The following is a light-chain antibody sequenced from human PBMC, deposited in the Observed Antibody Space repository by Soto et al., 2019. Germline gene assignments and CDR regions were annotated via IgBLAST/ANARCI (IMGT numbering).Light chain of an antibody. V-gene: IGKV3-20*01. CDR1: QSVTSNY. Sequence: DIVLTQSPGTLSLSPGERAALSCRASQSVTSNYLAWYQQKPVQAPSLIIYATSIKATGISDRFSGSGSGTDFTLTISRLKPEDFAVYFCQQYGSSPVTFGGGTRVEMK. J-gene: IGKJ4*01. CDR3: QQYGSSPVT. CDR2: ATS.